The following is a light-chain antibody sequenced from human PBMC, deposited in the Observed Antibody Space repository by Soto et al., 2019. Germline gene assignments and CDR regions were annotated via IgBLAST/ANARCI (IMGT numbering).Light chain of an antibody. Sequence: DIQMTQSPSTLSASVGDRVTITCRASQSISSWLAWYQQKPGKAPKLLIYKASNLESGVPSRFSGSGSGTEFTLTISSLQPDDFATYYCQQYNSWCTFGQGTKVEIK. J-gene: IGKJ1*01. CDR2: KAS. V-gene: IGKV1-5*03. CDR3: QQYNSWCT. CDR1: QSISSW.